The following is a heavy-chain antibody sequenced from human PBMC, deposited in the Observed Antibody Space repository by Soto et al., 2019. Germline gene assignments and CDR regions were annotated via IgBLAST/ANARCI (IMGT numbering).Heavy chain of an antibody. Sequence: GGSLRLSCAASGFNFRTYWMIWVRQALGKGLEWVANINQDGSEKNYVDSAKGRFTISRDNAKNSLYLQMSSLRVEDTAVFYCARVGIADRLDAFDMWGQGTMVTVSS. D-gene: IGHD6-6*01. CDR3: ARVGIADRLDAFDM. V-gene: IGHV3-7*01. CDR1: GFNFRTYW. J-gene: IGHJ3*02. CDR2: INQDGSEK.